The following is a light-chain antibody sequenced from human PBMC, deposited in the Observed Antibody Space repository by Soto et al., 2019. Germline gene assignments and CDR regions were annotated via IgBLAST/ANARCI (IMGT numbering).Light chain of an antibody. Sequence: EIVMTQSPATLSAAPGERGTLSFRASQSVRSNLAWYQQKPGQAPRLLIYGASTRATGIPARFSGSGSGTEFTLSIGSLQSEDFAVYYCQQYNDWPPTFGQGTKVDIK. CDR3: QQYNDWPPT. CDR1: QSVRSN. CDR2: GAS. J-gene: IGKJ1*01. V-gene: IGKV3-15*01.